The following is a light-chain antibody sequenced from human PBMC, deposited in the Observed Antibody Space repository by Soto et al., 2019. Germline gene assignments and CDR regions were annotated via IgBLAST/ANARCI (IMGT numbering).Light chain of an antibody. CDR2: STS. J-gene: IGKJ4*01. Sequence: DIQMTQSPSSMSASVGDRVTITCRASQGIGDRLAWYQQKPGKAPKLLIYSTSILESGVPSRFSGSRSGTDLTLTISSLQPEDFASYFCQQTLSFPLTFGGGTKVESK. CDR1: QGIGDR. CDR3: QQTLSFPLT. V-gene: IGKV1-12*01.